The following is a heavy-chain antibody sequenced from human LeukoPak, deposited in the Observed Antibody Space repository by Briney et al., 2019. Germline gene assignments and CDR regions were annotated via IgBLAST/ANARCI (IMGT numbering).Heavy chain of an antibody. CDR2: INHSGST. D-gene: IGHD3-22*01. J-gene: IGHJ4*02. V-gene: IGHV4-34*01. CDR3: VGCNYYDSSGFDY. Sequence: SETLSLTCAVYGGSFSGYYWSWIRQAPGKGLEWIGEINHSGSTNYNPSLKSRVTISVDTSKNQFSLKLSSVTAADTAVYYCVGCNYYDSSGFDYWGQGTLVTVSS. CDR1: GGSFSGYY.